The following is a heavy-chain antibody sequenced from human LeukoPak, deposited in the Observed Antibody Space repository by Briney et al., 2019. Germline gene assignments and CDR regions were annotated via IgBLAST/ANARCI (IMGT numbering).Heavy chain of an antibody. V-gene: IGHV3-23*01. CDR1: GFTVSSNY. Sequence: PGGSLRLSCAASGFTVSSNYMSWVRQAPGKGLEWVSAISGSGGSTYYADSVKGRFTISRDNSKNTLYLQMNSLRAEDTAVYYCAKDDIVVVVAAQIDYWGQGTLVTVSS. D-gene: IGHD2-15*01. J-gene: IGHJ4*02. CDR3: AKDDIVVVVAAQIDY. CDR2: ISGSGGST.